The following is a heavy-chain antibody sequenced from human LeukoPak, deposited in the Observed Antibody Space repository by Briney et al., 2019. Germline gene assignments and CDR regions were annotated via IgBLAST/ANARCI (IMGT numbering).Heavy chain of an antibody. CDR3: TRVSSAVDYFDF. D-gene: IGHD5-18*01. J-gene: IGHJ4*02. CDR1: GFTLSTYW. CDR2: FNSDGSIV. V-gene: IGHV3-74*01. Sequence: GGSLSLSCAASGFTLSTYWMHWVRQAPGKGLVWVSRFNSDGSIVHYADSVKGRFTISRDDAKNTLYLQMNSLRLEDTAVYYCTRVSSAVDYFDFWGQGTLVTVSS.